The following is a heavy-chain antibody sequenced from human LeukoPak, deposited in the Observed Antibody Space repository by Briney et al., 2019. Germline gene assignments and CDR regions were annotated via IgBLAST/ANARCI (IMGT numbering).Heavy chain of an antibody. CDR2: XSSSSSYI. Sequence: XGSXXLSXXASGXTFSXYSMNWXXXXPGXXXXXXSSXSSSSSYIYYADSVKGRFTISRDNAKNSLYLQMNSLRAEDTAVYYCARESGSYYAGHWFDPWGQGTLVTVSS. V-gene: IGHV3-21*01. CDR1: GXTFSXYS. J-gene: IGHJ5*02. CDR3: ARESGSYYAGHWFDP. D-gene: IGHD1-26*01.